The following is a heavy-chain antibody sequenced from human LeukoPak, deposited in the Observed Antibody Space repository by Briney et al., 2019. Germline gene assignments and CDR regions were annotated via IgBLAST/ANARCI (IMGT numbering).Heavy chain of an antibody. CDR2: IWYDGSNK. CDR3: AGDRATSYFDY. J-gene: IGHJ4*02. D-gene: IGHD1-26*01. CDR1: GFTLRSHG. Sequence: GTSLRLSCAASGFTLRSHGMHWVRLAPGKGLEWVAFIWYDGSNKYYTDSVKGRFTISRDNSKNTLYLQMNSLRAEDTAVYYCAGDRATSYFDYWGQGALVTISS. V-gene: IGHV3-33*01.